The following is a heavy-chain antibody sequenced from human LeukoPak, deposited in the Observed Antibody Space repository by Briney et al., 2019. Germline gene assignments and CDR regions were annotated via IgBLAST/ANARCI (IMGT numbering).Heavy chain of an antibody. J-gene: IGHJ5*02. CDR3: ARESIVVALGWFDP. CDR1: GYTFTNYY. Sequence: GASVKVSCKASGYTFTNYYIHWVRQAPGQGLEWMGTINPNGGATSYAQKLQGRVTMTRDTATSTVYMDLSSLRSEDTAVHYCARESIVVALGWFDPWGQGTLVTVSS. V-gene: IGHV1-46*04. CDR2: INPNGGAT. D-gene: IGHD1-26*01.